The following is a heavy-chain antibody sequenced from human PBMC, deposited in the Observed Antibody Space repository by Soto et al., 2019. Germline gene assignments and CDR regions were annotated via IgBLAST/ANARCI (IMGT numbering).Heavy chain of an antibody. CDR1: GGSISSGGYS. D-gene: IGHD4-17*01. CDR2: IYHSGST. CDR3: ARGMTTVTTLDY. Sequence: QLQLQESGSGLVKPSQTLSLTCAVSGGSISSGGYSWSWIRQPPGKGLEWIGYIYHSGSTSYNPSPMSRVTISLDRPKKQFSLKLSSVTAAETAVYYCARGMTTVTTLDYWGQGTLVTVSS. V-gene: IGHV4-30-2*01. J-gene: IGHJ4*02.